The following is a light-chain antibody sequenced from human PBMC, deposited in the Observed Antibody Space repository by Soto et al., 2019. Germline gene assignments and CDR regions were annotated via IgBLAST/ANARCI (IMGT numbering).Light chain of an antibody. Sequence: QSVLTQPASVSGSPGQSITTSCTGTSSDVGGYNYVSWYQQHPGKVPKLMIYDVSDRPSGVSSRFSGSKAGNTASLTISGLQAEDEADYYCSSYTSSRTLVFGTGTKVTVL. J-gene: IGLJ1*01. CDR1: SSDVGGYNY. V-gene: IGLV2-14*01. CDR3: SSYTSSRTLV. CDR2: DVS.